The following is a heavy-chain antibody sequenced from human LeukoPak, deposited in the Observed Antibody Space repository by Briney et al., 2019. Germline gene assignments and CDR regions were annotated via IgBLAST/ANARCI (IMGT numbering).Heavy chain of an antibody. V-gene: IGHV1-18*01. Sequence: GASVKVSCKASGGTFNNYAISWVRQAPGQGLEWMGWISAYNGNTNYAQKLQGRVTMTTDTSTSTAYMELRSLRSDDTAVYYCARAIYDFWSGYSYSGVFDIWGQGTMVTVSS. CDR1: GGTFNNYA. CDR2: ISAYNGNT. J-gene: IGHJ3*02. D-gene: IGHD3-3*01. CDR3: ARAIYDFWSGYSYSGVFDI.